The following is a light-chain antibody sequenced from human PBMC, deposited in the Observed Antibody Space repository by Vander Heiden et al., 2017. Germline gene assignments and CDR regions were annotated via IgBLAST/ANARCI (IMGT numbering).Light chain of an antibody. J-gene: IGKJ4*01. CDR1: LSVSSY. V-gene: IGKV3-11*01. CDR2: DAS. CDR3: QQRSDWPLT. Sequence: IVLTQSPATLSLSPGERATLSYRASLSVSSYLAWYQQKPGQAPRLLIYDASNRATGIPARFSGSGSGTDFTLTISSLEPEDFALYYCQQRSDWPLTFGGGTKVEIK.